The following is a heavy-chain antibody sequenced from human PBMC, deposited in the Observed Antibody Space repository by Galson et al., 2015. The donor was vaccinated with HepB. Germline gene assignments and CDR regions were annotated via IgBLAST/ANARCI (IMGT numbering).Heavy chain of an antibody. J-gene: IGHJ4*02. CDR3: ARANKNDLAGIDY. CDR2: ISYDGSNK. CDR1: GFTFSSYA. Sequence: SLRLSCAASGFTFSSYAMHWVRQAPGKGLEWVAVISYDGSNKYYADSVKGRFTISRDNSKNTLYLQMNSLRAEDTAVYYCARANKNDLAGIDYWGQGTLVTVSS. V-gene: IGHV3-30*04. D-gene: IGHD3/OR15-3a*01.